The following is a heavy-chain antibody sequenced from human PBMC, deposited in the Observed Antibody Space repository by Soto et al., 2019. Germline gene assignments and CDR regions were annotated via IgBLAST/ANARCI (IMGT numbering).Heavy chain of an antibody. CDR3: ARVRDYYYYGMDV. J-gene: IGHJ6*02. CDR1: GGSFSGYY. CDR2: INHSGST. V-gene: IGHV4-34*01. Sequence: PSETLSLTCAVYGGSFSGYYWSWIRQPPGKGLEWIGEINHSGSTNYNPSLKSRVTISVDTSKNQFSLKLSSVTAADTAVYYCARVRDYYYYGMDVWSQGTTVTVSS.